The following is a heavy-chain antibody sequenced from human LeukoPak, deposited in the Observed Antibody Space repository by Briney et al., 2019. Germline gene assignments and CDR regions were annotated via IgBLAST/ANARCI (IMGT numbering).Heavy chain of an antibody. Sequence: GGSLRLSCAASGFTFNSYGIHWVRQAPGKGLEWVAFIWYDGSNKYYADSVKGRFTISRDNSKNTLYLQMNSLRAEDTAVYYCTRARTTRGFDYWGQGTLVTVSS. V-gene: IGHV3-33*01. CDR3: TRARTTRGFDY. J-gene: IGHJ4*02. CDR2: IWYDGSNK. D-gene: IGHD4-17*01. CDR1: GFTFNSYG.